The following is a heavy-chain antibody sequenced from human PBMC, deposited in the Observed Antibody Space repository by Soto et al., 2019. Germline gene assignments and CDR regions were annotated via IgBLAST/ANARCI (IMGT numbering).Heavy chain of an antibody. D-gene: IGHD3-10*01. CDR3: ARVLTTSFDY. V-gene: IGHV3-21*01. Sequence: EVQLVESGGGLVKPGGSLRLSCAASGFTFSSYSMNWVRQAPGKGLEWVSSISSSSSYIYYADSVKGRLTISRDNAKNSLYLQMNSLRAEDTAVYYCARVLTTSFDYWGQGTLVTVSS. J-gene: IGHJ4*02. CDR2: ISSSSSYI. CDR1: GFTFSSYS.